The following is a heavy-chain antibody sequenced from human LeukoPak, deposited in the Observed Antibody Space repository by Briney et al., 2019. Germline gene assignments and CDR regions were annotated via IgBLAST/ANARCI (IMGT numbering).Heavy chain of an antibody. D-gene: IGHD2-2*01. Sequence: GGSLRLSCAASGFTFSSYAMSWVRQAPGKGLEWVSAISGSGGSTYYADSVKGRFTISRDNSKNTLYLQMNSLRAEDTAVYYCASTNCSSARCYGANWFDPWGQGTLVTVSS. CDR3: ASTNCSSARCYGANWFDP. CDR2: ISGSGGST. J-gene: IGHJ5*02. CDR1: GFTFSSYA. V-gene: IGHV3-23*01.